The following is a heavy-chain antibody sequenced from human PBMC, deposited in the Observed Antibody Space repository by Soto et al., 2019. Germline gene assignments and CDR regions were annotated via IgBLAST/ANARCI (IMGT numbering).Heavy chain of an antibody. D-gene: IGHD5-18*01. CDR1: GYTFTSYY. Sequence: QVQLVQSGAEVKKPGASVKVSCKASGYTFTSYYMHWVRQAPGQGLEWMGIINPSGGSISYAQKFQGRVTMTRDTSTSTVYMELSSLRSEDTAVYYCSSEHVDTAMDDYYYYGMDVWGQGTTVTVSS. V-gene: IGHV1-46*01. CDR2: INPSGGSI. CDR3: SSEHVDTAMDDYYYYGMDV. J-gene: IGHJ6*02.